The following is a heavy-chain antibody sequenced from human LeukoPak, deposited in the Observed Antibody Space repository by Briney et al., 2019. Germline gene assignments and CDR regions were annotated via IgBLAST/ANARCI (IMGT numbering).Heavy chain of an antibody. J-gene: IGHJ6*02. CDR3: ARDEGYSYGPYYGMDV. CDR1: GFTFSSYG. Sequence: GGSLRLSCAASGFTFSSYGMHWVRQAPGKGLEWVSVIFGGGSTYYADSVKGRFTISRDNSKNTLYLQMNSLRAEDTAMYYCARDEGYSYGPYYGMDVWGQGTTVTVSS. D-gene: IGHD5-18*01. V-gene: IGHV3-NL1*01. CDR2: IFGGGST.